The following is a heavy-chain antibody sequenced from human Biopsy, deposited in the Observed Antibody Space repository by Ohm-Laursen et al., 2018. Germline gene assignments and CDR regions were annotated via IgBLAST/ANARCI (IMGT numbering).Heavy chain of an antibody. Sequence: GSLRLSCAASGVTLSGYAMNWVRQAPGKGLEWVANIKQDGSEKYYVDSVKGRFTISRDNAKNSLYLQMNSLRAEDTAVYYCAREGASGHYYDSSGDFDYWGQGTLVTVSS. CDR3: AREGASGHYYDSSGDFDY. J-gene: IGHJ4*02. V-gene: IGHV3-7*01. D-gene: IGHD3-22*01. CDR2: IKQDGSEK. CDR1: GVTLSGYA.